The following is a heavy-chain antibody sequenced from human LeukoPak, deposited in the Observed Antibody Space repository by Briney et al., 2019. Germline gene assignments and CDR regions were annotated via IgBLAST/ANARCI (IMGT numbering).Heavy chain of an antibody. Sequence: ASVKVSCKASGHTFTGYYIHWVRQAPGQGLEGMGWINPNSGGTNYAQKSQGRVTMTRDTSISTAYMELRRLRSDDAAVYFCSRTPRGTAAADYGGQGTLVTVSS. CDR1: GHTFTGYY. J-gene: IGHJ4*02. D-gene: IGHD6-13*01. CDR3: SRTPRGTAAADY. V-gene: IGHV1-2*02. CDR2: INPNSGGT.